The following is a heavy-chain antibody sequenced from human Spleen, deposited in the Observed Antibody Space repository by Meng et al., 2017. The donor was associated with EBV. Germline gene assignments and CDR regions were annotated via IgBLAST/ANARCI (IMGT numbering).Heavy chain of an antibody. CDR3: ATPWESGGYYDYLAY. V-gene: IGHV1-69*06. J-gene: IGHJ4*02. D-gene: IGHD3-22*01. CDR2: IVPVHGKI. CDR1: GDTSYTNA. Sequence: VAVAGSWAEVKKPGPPVKVSCKAPGDTSYTNAISWVPQAPGQGLEWLGGIVPVHGKIDYAQKFQGRVTITANKSAWTVYMELTGLTTEDTAIYYCATPWESGGYYDYLAYWGQGTLVTVSS.